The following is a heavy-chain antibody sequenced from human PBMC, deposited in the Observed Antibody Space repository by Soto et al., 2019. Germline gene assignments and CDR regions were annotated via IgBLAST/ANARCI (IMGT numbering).Heavy chain of an antibody. CDR3: AKDLNGSGSFTSYYHYGMDV. J-gene: IGHJ6*02. D-gene: IGHD3-10*01. CDR1: GFTFSNYA. V-gene: IGHV3-23*01. Sequence: EVQMLESGGGLVHPGGSLRLSCAASGFTFSNYAMNWVRQAPGKGLEWVSSISGSGRNTYYADSVKGRLTISRDSSKNTLYRQMNSLRVEYTGVYYCAKDLNGSGSFTSYYHYGMDVWGQGTTVTVSS. CDR2: ISGSGRNT.